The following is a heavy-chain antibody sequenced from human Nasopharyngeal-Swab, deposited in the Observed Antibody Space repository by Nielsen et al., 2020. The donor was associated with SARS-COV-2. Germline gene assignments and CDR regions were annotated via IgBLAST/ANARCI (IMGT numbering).Heavy chain of an antibody. CDR2: INSDGSRT. D-gene: IGHD7-27*01. CDR3: ARDFDKTGD. J-gene: IGHJ4*02. CDR1: GFTFSNSW. V-gene: IGHV3-74*01. Sequence: GGSLRLSCAVSGFTFSNSWMHWVRQAPGKGLVWVSRINSDGSRTGHADSVKGRFTISRDNAKNTIYLQMNSLRAEDTAVYYCARDFDKTGDWGQGTLVTVPS.